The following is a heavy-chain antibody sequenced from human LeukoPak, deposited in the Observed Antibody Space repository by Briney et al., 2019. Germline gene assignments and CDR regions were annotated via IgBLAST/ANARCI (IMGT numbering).Heavy chain of an antibody. CDR2: ISWNSGSI. V-gene: IGHV3-9*01. CDR3: AKDSNYYDSSGPDY. CDR1: GFTFDDYA. J-gene: IGHJ4*02. Sequence: PGRSLRLSCAASGFTFDDYAMHWVRQAPGKGLEWVSGISWNSGSIGYADSVKGRFTISRDNAKNSLYLQMNSLRAEDTALYYCAKDSNYYDSSGPDYWGQGTLVTVSS. D-gene: IGHD3-22*01.